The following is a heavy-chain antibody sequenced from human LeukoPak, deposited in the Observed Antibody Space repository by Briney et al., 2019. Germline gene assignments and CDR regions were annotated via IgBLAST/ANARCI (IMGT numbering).Heavy chain of an antibody. Sequence: SETLSLTCTVSGGSISSSRYYWGWIRQPPGKGLEWIGSIYYSGDTYYDPSLKSRVTISVDTSKNQFSLKLSSVTAADTAVYYCARGTVAVASAFDYWGQGTLVTVSS. V-gene: IGHV4-39*07. CDR1: GGSISSSRYY. D-gene: IGHD6-19*01. CDR3: ARGTVAVASAFDY. J-gene: IGHJ4*02. CDR2: IYYSGDT.